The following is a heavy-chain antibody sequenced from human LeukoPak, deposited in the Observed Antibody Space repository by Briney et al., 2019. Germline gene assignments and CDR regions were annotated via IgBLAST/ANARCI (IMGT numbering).Heavy chain of an antibody. CDR1: GDSISSYY. Sequence: PSETLSLTCTVSGDSISSYYWSWIRQPPGKGLEWIGYIYYSGSTNYNPSLKSRVTISVDTSKNQFSLKLSSVTAADTAVYYCARAGYYDSSGKELFDYWGQGTLVTVSS. CDR3: ARAGYYDSSGKELFDY. CDR2: IYYSGST. D-gene: IGHD3-22*01. J-gene: IGHJ4*02. V-gene: IGHV4-59*01.